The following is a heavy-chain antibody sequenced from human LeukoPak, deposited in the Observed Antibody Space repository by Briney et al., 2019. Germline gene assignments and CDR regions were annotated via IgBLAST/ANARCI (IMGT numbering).Heavy chain of an antibody. D-gene: IGHD2-15*01. Sequence: GESLKISCMGSGYSFTNYWIGWVRQMPGKGLEWMGSIYPSDSDTRYSPSFQGQVTISADKSISTAYLQWSSLKASDTAMFYCARRYCSGGSCNFDYWGQGTLVTVSS. CDR3: ARRYCSGGSCNFDY. CDR1: GYSFTNYW. V-gene: IGHV5-51*01. CDR2: IYPSDSDT. J-gene: IGHJ4*02.